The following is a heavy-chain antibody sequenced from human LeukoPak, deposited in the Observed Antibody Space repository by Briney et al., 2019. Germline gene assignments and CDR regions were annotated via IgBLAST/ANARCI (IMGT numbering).Heavy chain of an antibody. D-gene: IGHD1-1*01. Sequence: SETLSLTCTVSGGSISSSSYYWGWIRQPPGKGLEWIGSIYYSGSTYYNPSLKSRVTISVDTSKNQFSLKLSSVTAADTAVYYCARLQGGWKTDYWGQGTLVTVSS. CDR2: IYYSGST. CDR3: ARLQGGWKTDY. V-gene: IGHV4-39*01. CDR1: GGSISSSSYY. J-gene: IGHJ4*02.